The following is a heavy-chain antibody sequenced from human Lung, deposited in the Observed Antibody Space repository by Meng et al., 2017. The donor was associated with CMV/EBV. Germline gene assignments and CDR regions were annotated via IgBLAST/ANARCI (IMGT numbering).Heavy chain of an antibody. CDR3: ARESLHSGGYYAFDY. V-gene: IGHV4-34*01. CDR1: GGSFRGYC. J-gene: IGHJ4*02. D-gene: IGHD3-22*01. CDR2: SNNSGSN. Sequence: GYGGSFRGYCLSWIRQTPGEGLEWIGESNNSGSNNYIPYLRSRVTISLDTSNKQVSLRLTSVTAADTAVYYCARESLHSGGYYAFDYWGQGALVTVSS.